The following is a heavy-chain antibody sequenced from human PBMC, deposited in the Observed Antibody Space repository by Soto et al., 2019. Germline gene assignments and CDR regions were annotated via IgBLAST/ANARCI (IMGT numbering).Heavy chain of an antibody. Sequence: PSPTLALTCVISADSVSTNSATWNWIRQSPSRGLEWLGRTYLRSKRYNEYAVSVKSRIAIRPDTSKNLFSLQLSSVTPDDTPVYYSGRAAVAFDAFDLCGRGTVVTV. D-gene: IGHD2-15*01. V-gene: IGHV6-1*01. CDR2: TYLRSKRYN. J-gene: IGHJ3*01. CDR1: ADSVSTNSAT. CDR3: GRAAVAFDAFDL.